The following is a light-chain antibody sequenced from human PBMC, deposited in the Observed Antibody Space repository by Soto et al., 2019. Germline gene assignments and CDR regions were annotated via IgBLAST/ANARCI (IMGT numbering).Light chain of an antibody. Sequence: DIQMTQSPSSLSASVGDRVTITCQASQDISTYLNWYQQKPGEAPTLLVYDSSTLQSGVPSRFSGSGFGAEFTLTVSSPQPEDFATYYCQQSYSNPTWTLGQGTKVDIK. J-gene: IGKJ1*01. CDR2: DSS. CDR3: QQSYSNPTWT. CDR1: QDISTY. V-gene: IGKV1-39*01.